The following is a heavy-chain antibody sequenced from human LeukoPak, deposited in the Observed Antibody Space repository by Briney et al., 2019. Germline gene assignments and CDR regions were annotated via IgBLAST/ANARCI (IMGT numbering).Heavy chain of an antibody. V-gene: IGHV1-18*01. D-gene: IGHD6-13*01. CDR2: ISAYNGNT. J-gene: IGHJ6*03. CDR1: GYTFTSYG. CDR3: ARDLPGIAAAPYYYYYMDV. Sequence: ATVKVSCKASGYTFTSYGISWVRQAPGQGLEWMGWISAYNGNTNYAQKLQGRVTMTTDTSTSTAYMELRSLRSDDTAVYYCARDLPGIAAAPYYYYYMDVWGKGTTVTVSS.